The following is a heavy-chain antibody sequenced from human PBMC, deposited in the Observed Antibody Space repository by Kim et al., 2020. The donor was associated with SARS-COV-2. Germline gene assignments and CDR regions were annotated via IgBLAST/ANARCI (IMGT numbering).Heavy chain of an antibody. J-gene: IGHJ4*02. V-gene: IGHV3-7*01. CDR2: K. Sequence: KSYVDSGKGRFTNSRDNAKNSLYLQMNSLRAADTAVYYCARVGSSSWYFDYWGQGTLVIVSS. CDR3: ARVGSSSWYFDY. D-gene: IGHD6-13*01.